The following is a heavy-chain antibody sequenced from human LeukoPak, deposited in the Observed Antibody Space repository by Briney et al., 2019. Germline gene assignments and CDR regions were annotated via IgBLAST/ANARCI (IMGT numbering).Heavy chain of an antibody. V-gene: IGHV1-8*02. J-gene: IGHJ6*02. CDR2: MNPNSGNT. Sequence: ASVKVSCKASGGTFSSYAINWVRQATGQGLGWMGWMNPNSGNTGYAQKFQGRVTMTRNTSISTAYMELSSLRSEDTAVYYCARADYYYGMDVWGQGTTVTVSS. CDR1: GGTFSSYA. CDR3: ARADYYYGMDV.